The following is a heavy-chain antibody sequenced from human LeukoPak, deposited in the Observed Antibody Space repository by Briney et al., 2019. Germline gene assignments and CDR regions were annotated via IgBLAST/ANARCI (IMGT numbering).Heavy chain of an antibody. CDR1: GGTFSSYA. CDR3: ATSRRLVGDFDY. J-gene: IGHJ4*02. CDR2: IIPIFGTA. Sequence: ASVKVSCKASGGTFSSYAISWVRQAPGQGLEWMGGIIPIFGTANYAQKFQGRVTITADKSTSTAYMELSSLRSEDTAVYYCATSRRLVGDFDYWGQGTLVTVSS. V-gene: IGHV1-69*06. D-gene: IGHD2-8*02.